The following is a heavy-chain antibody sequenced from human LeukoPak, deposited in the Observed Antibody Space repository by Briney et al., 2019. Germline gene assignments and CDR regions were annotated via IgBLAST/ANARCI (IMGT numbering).Heavy chain of an antibody. CDR2: IIPIFGTA. V-gene: IGHV1-69*13. D-gene: IGHD1-26*01. Sequence: ASVKVSCKASGGTFSSYAISWVRQAPGQGLEWMGGIIPIFGTANYAQKFQGRVTITADESTSTAYMELSSLRSEDTAVYYCAKDRSHHLADSGSFEFDYWGQGTLVTVSS. CDR1: GGTFSSYA. J-gene: IGHJ4*02. CDR3: AKDRSHHLADSGSFEFDY.